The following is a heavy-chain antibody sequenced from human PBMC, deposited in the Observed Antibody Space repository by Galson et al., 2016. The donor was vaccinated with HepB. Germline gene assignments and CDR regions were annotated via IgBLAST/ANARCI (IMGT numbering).Heavy chain of an antibody. CDR3: ARGPDYGDWVDFLADS. J-gene: IGHJ4*02. CDR1: GFTFSSNW. CDR2: IKQDGTE. Sequence: SLRLSCATSGFTFSSNWMSWVRQAPGKGLEWVANIKQDGTENYVDPVKGRFTISRDNAKNSLYLQMNSLRAEDTAAYYCARGPDYGDWVDFLADSWGQGTLVTVSS. V-gene: IGHV3-7*04. D-gene: IGHD4-17*01.